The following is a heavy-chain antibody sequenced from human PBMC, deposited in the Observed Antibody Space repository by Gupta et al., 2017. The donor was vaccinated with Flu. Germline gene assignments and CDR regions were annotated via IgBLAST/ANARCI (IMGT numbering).Heavy chain of an antibody. CDR1: GLTFCDYA. V-gene: IGHV3-49*04. J-gene: IGHJ4*02. CDR2: IRSYTHGFTT. D-gene: IGHD2-21*01. Sequence: EVQMGASGGRLGKTGGSLRVACTAHGLTFCDYAMSWVREAPGKGLYRVLFIRSYTHGFTTEYAASVKVTFTIARLYSRSMASLQMNILKTADTADDDGTTPVGGGYSNFDYWGQGTPVTVSS. CDR3: TTPVGGGYSNFDY.